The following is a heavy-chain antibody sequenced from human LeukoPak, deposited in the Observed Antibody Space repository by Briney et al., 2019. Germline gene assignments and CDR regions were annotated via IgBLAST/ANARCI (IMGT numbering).Heavy chain of an antibody. CDR2: INHSGSN. J-gene: IGHJ4*02. CDR3: ARSRYTAMPTDY. Sequence: SETLSLTCAVYGGTFSGYYWSWIRQPPGKGLEWIGEINHSGSNNYNPTIKSRVTISVATSKNQFSLELSSVTAADTAVYYCARSRYTAMPTDYWGQGTVVTVSA. CDR1: GGTFSGYY. V-gene: IGHV4-34*01. D-gene: IGHD5-18*01.